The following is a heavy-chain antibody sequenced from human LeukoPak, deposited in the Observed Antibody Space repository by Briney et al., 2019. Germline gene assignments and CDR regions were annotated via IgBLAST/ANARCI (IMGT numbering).Heavy chain of an antibody. D-gene: IGHD4-17*01. J-gene: IGHJ4*02. CDR2: ISGSGGST. Sequence: PGGSLRLSCAASGFTFSSYAMSWVRQAPGKGLEWVSAISGSGGSTYYADSVKGRFTISRDNSNNMLYLQMNSLRAEDTAVYYCAKKAHYDAYAKYFDYWGQGTLVTVSS. CDR3: AKKAHYDAYAKYFDY. CDR1: GFTFSSYA. V-gene: IGHV3-23*01.